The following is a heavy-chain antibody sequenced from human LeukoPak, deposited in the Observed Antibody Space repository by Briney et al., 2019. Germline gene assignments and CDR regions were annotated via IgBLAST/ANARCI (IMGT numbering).Heavy chain of an antibody. CDR2: ISGSGGST. CDR3: AKESVTEDGIYWY. J-gene: IGHJ4*02. D-gene: IGHD2-21*02. V-gene: IGHV3-23*01. Sequence: ETLSLTCAVYGGSFSGYYWSWIRQAPGKGLEWVSAISGSGGSTYYADSVKGRFTISRDNSKNTLYLQMNSLRAEDTAVYYCAKESVTEDGIYWYWGQGTLVTVSS. CDR1: GGSFSGYY.